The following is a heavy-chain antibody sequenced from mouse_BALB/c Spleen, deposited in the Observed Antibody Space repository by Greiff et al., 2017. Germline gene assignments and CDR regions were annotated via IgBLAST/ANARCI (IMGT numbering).Heavy chain of an antibody. J-gene: IGHJ1*01. V-gene: IGHV5-6-5*01. D-gene: IGHD2-3*01. Sequence: EVKLMESGGGLVQPGGSRKLSCAASGFTFSSYAMSWVRQTPEKRLEWVASISSGGSTYYPDSVKGRFSISRDNARNILYLQMSSLRSEDTAVYYCARGGDGYYYWYFDVWGAGTTVTVSS. CDR1: GFTFSSYA. CDR3: ARGGDGYYYWYFDV. CDR2: ISSGGST.